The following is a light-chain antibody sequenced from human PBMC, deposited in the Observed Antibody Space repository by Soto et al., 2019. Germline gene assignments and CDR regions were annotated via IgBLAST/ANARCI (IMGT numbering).Light chain of an antibody. CDR1: RSTIGNNH. CDR2: GSD. J-gene: IGLJ3*02. CDR3: GTWDSSVSAAV. Sequence: QAVVTQPPSVSAAPGQKVTISCSGGRSTIGNNHVSWYRQLPGTAPKLLIYGSDKRPSGIPDRFSGSRSGTSATLGIAGLQTGDEADYYCGTWDSSVSAAVFGGGTKLTVL. V-gene: IGLV1-51*02.